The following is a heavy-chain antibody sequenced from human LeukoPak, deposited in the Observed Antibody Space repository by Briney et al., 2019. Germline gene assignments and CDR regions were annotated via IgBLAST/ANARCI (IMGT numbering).Heavy chain of an antibody. CDR3: ATNEVSYYYYYMDV. D-gene: IGHD1-1*01. J-gene: IGHJ6*03. CDR2: IYYSGST. CDR1: GGSISSYY. Sequence: PSETLSLTCTVSGGSISSYYWSWIRQPPGKGLEWIGYIYYSGSTNYNPSLKSRVTISVDTSKNQFSLKLSSVTAADTAVYYCATNEVSYYYYYMDVWGKGTTVTVSS. V-gene: IGHV4-59*01.